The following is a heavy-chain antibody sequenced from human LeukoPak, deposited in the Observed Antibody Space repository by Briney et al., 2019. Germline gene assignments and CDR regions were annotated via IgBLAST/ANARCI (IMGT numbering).Heavy chain of an antibody. Sequence: ASVKVSCKASGYTFTSYGISWVRQAPGQGLEWMGWISAYNGNTNYAQKLQGRVTMTTDTSTSTAYMELRSLRSDDTAVYYCARDLGRYYYDSSGYPDYWGQGTLVTVSS. J-gene: IGHJ4*02. V-gene: IGHV1-18*01. D-gene: IGHD3-22*01. CDR2: ISAYNGNT. CDR3: ARDLGRYYYDSSGYPDY. CDR1: GYTFTSYG.